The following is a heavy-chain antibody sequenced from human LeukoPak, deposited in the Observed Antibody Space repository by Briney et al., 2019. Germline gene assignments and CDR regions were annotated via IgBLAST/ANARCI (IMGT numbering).Heavy chain of an antibody. CDR1: GFTFSNYG. D-gene: IGHD5-12*01. J-gene: IGHJ4*02. CDR2: ISYDGSNK. CDR3: AKIRGYSGYDPLGY. V-gene: IGHV3-30*18. Sequence: GRFLRLSCAASGFTFSNYGMHLGRQAPGEGLEMGAVISYDGSNKYYADSVKGRFTISRDNSKNTLYLQMNSLRAEDTAVYYGAKIRGYSGYDPLGYWGQGTLVTVSS.